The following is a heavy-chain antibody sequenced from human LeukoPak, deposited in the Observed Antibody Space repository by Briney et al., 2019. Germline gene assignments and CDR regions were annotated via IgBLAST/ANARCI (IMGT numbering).Heavy chain of an antibody. CDR3: ASAWDSSSPEPNWFDP. Sequence: GGSLRLSCAASGFTVSSNYMSWVRQAPGKGLEWVSVIYSGGSTYYADSVKGRFTISRDNSKNTLYLQMNSLRAEDTAVYYCASAWDSSSPEPNWFDPWGQGTLVTVSS. J-gene: IGHJ5*02. CDR2: IYSGGST. V-gene: IGHV3-66*01. CDR1: GFTVSSNY. D-gene: IGHD6-19*01.